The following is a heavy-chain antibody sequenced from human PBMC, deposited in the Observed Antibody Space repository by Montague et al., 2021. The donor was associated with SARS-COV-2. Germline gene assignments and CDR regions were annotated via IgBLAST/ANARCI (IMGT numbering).Heavy chain of an antibody. D-gene: IGHD7-27*01. V-gene: IGHV3-30-3*01. Sequence: SLRLSCAASGFTFSSYAMHWVRQAPGKGLVWVAVISYEGSNKYYADSVKGRFTISRDNSKNTLYLQMNSLRAEDTAVYYYARDLVGWGSPFDYWGQGTLVTVSS. CDR3: ARDLVGWGSPFDY. CDR2: ISYEGSNK. CDR1: GFTFSSYA. J-gene: IGHJ4*02.